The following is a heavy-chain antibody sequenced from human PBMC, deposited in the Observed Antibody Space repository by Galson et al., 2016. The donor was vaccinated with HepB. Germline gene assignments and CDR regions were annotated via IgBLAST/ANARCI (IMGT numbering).Heavy chain of an antibody. V-gene: IGHV1-18*01. Sequence: SVKVSCKASGYTFTSFGISWVRQAPGQGLEWMGWISAYNGDTNFAQKFRGRVIMTRDTSTDTAYMELRSLTSGDTAVYYCARDFGEVGVTDYFDYWGQGTLVTVSS. D-gene: IGHD2-21*01. CDR3: ARDFGEVGVTDYFDY. J-gene: IGHJ4*02. CDR2: ISAYNGDT. CDR1: GYTFTSFG.